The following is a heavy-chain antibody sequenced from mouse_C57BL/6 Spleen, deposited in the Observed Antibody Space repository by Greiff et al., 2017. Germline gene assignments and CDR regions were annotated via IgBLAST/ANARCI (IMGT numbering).Heavy chain of an antibody. Sequence: LVESGAELVKPGASVKISCKASGYAFSSYWMNWVKQRPGKGLEWIGQIYPGDGDTNYNGKFKGKATLTADKSSSTAYMQLSSLTSEDSAVYFCARTQAQALAFDYWGQGTPLTVSS. D-gene: IGHD3-2*02. CDR2: IYPGDGDT. CDR1: GYAFSSYW. V-gene: IGHV1-80*01. J-gene: IGHJ2*01. CDR3: ARTQAQALAFDY.